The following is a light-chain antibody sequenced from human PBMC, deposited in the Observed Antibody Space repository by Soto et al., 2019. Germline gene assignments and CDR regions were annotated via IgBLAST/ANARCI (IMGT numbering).Light chain of an antibody. V-gene: IGKV3-15*01. Sequence: EIVMTQSPATLSVSPVERATLSCMASQSVSSNLAWYQQKPGQAPRLLIYGASTRATGIPARFSGSGSGTEFTLTISSLQSEDFAVYYCQQYKNWPLTFGGGTKV. CDR1: QSVSSN. CDR3: QQYKNWPLT. CDR2: GAS. J-gene: IGKJ4*01.